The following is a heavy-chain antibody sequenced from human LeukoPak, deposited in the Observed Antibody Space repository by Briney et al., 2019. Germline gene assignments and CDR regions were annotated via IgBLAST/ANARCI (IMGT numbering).Heavy chain of an antibody. J-gene: IGHJ4*02. V-gene: IGHV3-30-3*01. Sequence: GGSLRLSCAASGFTFSSYAMHWVRQAPGKGLEWVAVISYDGSDYYADSVKGRFIISRDNSRDTLYLEMNSLRTEDRAVYYCARANSSAWHNFDLWGQGTLVTVSS. CDR2: ISYDGSD. CDR3: ARANSSAWHNFDL. CDR1: GFTFSSYA. D-gene: IGHD6-19*01.